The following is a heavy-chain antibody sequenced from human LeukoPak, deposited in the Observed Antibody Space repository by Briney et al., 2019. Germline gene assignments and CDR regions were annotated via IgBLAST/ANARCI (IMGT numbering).Heavy chain of an antibody. CDR1: GYTFTSYD. Sequence: ASVKVSCKASGYTFTSYDIDWVRQATGQGLEWMGWMNPNSGNTGYAQKFQGRVTMTRDTSISTAYMELSSLRSEDTAVYYCARGRGQWLARRTNWYFDLWGRGTLVTVSS. D-gene: IGHD6-19*01. J-gene: IGHJ2*01. V-gene: IGHV1-8*01. CDR2: MNPNSGNT. CDR3: ARGRGQWLARRTNWYFDL.